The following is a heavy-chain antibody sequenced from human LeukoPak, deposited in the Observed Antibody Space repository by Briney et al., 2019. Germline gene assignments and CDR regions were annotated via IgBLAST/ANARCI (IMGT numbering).Heavy chain of an antibody. CDR2: INHSGST. V-gene: IGHV4-34*01. D-gene: IGHD2-21*02. CDR1: GGSFSGYY. Sequence: SETLSLTCAVYGGSFSGYYWSWIRQPPGKGLEWIGEINHSGSTNYNPSLKSRVTISVDTSKNQFSLKLSSVTAADTAVYYCAREFAYCGGDCYSSLSDWGQGTLVTVSS. J-gene: IGHJ4*02. CDR3: AREFAYCGGDCYSSLSD.